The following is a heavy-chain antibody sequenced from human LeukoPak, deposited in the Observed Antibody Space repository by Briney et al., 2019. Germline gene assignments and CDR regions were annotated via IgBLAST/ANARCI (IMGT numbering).Heavy chain of an antibody. D-gene: IGHD4-23*01. Sequence: ASVKVSCKASGYTFTNYDITWVRQAPGQRLEWMGWLSVYNGNTNYAQKFQGRVTMTTDTSTSTAYMDLRSLRSDDTAVYYCARRLNSDDYFDYWGQGTLVTVSP. CDR1: GYTFTNYD. V-gene: IGHV1-18*01. CDR3: ARRLNSDDYFDY. CDR2: LSVYNGNT. J-gene: IGHJ4*02.